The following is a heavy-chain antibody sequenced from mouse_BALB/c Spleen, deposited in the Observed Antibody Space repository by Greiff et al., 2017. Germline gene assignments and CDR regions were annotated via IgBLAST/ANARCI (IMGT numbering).Heavy chain of an antibody. V-gene: IGHV1S81*02. CDR2: INPSNGGT. J-gene: IGHJ3*01. D-gene: IGHD2-4*01. CDR1: GYTFTSYY. CDR3: NMITTAWFAY. Sequence: QVQLQQSGAELVKPGASVKLSCKASGYTFTSYYMYWVKQRPGQGLEWIGEINPSNGGTNFNEKFKSKATLTVDKSSSTAYMQLSSLTSEDSAVYYCNMITTAWFAYWGQGTLVTVSA.